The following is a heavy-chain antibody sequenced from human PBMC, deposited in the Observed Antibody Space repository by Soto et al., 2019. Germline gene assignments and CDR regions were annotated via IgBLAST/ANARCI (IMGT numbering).Heavy chain of an antibody. CDR2: IYYSGST. CDR1: GGSLSRGGYY. Sequence: PSETVSLTGTVSGGSLSRGGYYWSWIRQHPGKGLEWIGYIYYSGSTYYNPSLKSRVTISVDTSKNQFSLKLSSVTAADTAVYYCARIHTYYYDSRQRRLVGPLPPWCPAPLATVST. D-gene: IGHD3-22*01. J-gene: IGHJ5*02. V-gene: IGHV4-31*03. CDR3: ARIHTYYYDSRQRRLVGPLPP.